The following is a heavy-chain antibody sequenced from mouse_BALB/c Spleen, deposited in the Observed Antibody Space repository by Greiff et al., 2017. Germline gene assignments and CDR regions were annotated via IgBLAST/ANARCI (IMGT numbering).Heavy chain of an antibody. CDR1: GFTFSIYT. V-gene: IGHV5-12-2*01. CDR3: ARYGSSYFDY. Sequence: EVKLMESGGGLVQPGGSLKLSCAASGFTFSIYTMSWVRQTPEKRLEWVAYISNGGGSTYYPDTVKGRFTISRDNAKNTLYLQMSSLKSEDTAMYYCARYGSSYFDYWGQGTTLTVSS. D-gene: IGHD1-1*01. CDR2: ISNGGGST. J-gene: IGHJ2*01.